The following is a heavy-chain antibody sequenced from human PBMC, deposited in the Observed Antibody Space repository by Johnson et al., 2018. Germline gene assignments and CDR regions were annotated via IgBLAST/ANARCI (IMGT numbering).Heavy chain of an antibody. Sequence: QVQLQQWGAGLLKPSETLSLTCAVYGGSFSDYYWSWIRQPPGKGLEWIGEINYSASTNYNPSLKSRVTISVDTSKNQFSLKLSSVIAAGAAVYYCARAPLGATRTQYFQHWGQGTLVIVSS. CDR1: GGSFSDYY. CDR2: INYSAST. CDR3: ARAPLGATRTQYFQH. V-gene: IGHV4-34*01. J-gene: IGHJ1*01. D-gene: IGHD1-26*01.